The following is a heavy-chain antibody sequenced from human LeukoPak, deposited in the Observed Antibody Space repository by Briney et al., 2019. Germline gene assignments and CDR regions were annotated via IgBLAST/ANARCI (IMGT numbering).Heavy chain of an antibody. D-gene: IGHD4-11*01. CDR3: ARVGTVTTTFDY. J-gene: IGHJ4*02. V-gene: IGHV1-2*02. CDR1: GYTSTGYY. Sequence: ASVKVSCKASGYTSTGYYMHWVRQAPGQGLEWMGWINPNSGGTNYAQKFQGRVTMTRDTSISTAYMELSRLRSDDTAVYYCARVGTVTTTFDYWGQGTLVTVSS. CDR2: INPNSGGT.